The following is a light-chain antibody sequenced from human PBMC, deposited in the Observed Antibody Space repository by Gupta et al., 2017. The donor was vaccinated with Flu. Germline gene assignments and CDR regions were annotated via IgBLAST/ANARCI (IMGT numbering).Light chain of an antibody. V-gene: IGKV1-5*03. J-gene: IGKJ2*01. CDR1: QNINTW. CDR2: KAS. CDR3: QQEMSYPYT. Sequence: PSTLSASVGDRVTITCRASQNINTWLAWYQQKLGKAPRLLIYKASRLGSGVPSRFRGSGSWTEFTLTINNLQPDDFATFYCQQEMSYPYTFGQGTKLEI.